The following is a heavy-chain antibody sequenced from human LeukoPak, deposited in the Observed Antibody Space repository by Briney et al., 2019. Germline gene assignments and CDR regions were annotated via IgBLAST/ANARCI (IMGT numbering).Heavy chain of an antibody. Sequence: ASVKVSSKASGYTFTSRGFSWVRQAPGQGLEWMGWINADNGNTNYAQKFQGRVTVTTDTSTSTAYMELRSLRSDDTAVYYCARDEISGGWYNHWGQGTLVTVSS. J-gene: IGHJ4*02. CDR2: INADNGNT. CDR1: GYTFTSRG. CDR3: ARDEISGGWYNH. D-gene: IGHD6-19*01. V-gene: IGHV1-18*04.